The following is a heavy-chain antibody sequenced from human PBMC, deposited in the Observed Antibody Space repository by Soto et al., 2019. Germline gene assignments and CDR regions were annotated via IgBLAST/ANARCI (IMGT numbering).Heavy chain of an antibody. D-gene: IGHD1-26*01. CDR3: VKDRWVDY. CDR1: GFTFRNYA. V-gene: IGHV3-64D*08. CDR2: ISHNAGSI. Sequence: QAGGSLRLSCSVFGFTFRNYAMHWVRQAPGKGLEYVSSISHNAGSIYYADSVKGRFTISRDNSKGTLYLQMSSLRPEDTAVYYCVKDRWVDYWGQGALVTVSS. J-gene: IGHJ4*02.